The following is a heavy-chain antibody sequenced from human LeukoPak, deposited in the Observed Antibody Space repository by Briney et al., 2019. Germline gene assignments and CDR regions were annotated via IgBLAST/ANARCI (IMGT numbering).Heavy chain of an antibody. CDR3: NAVDYGGNVDDAFDI. J-gene: IGHJ3*02. V-gene: IGHV4-59*01. CDR1: GGSISSYY. D-gene: IGHD4-23*01. Sequence: SETLSLTCTVSGGSISSYYWSWIRQPPGKGPEWIGYIYYSGSTNYNPSLKSRVTISVDTSKNQFSLKLSSVTAADTAVYYCNAVDYGGNVDDAFDIWGQGTMVTVSS. CDR2: IYYSGST.